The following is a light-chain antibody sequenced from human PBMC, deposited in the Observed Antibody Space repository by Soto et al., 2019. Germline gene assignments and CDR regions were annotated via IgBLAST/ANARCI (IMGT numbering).Light chain of an antibody. CDR3: QRRSNSLP. CDR2: DTS. Sequence: EIMLPQSVATLSLSPGASATLSCRSTRSVSSYLAWYQQKPGQAPRLLIYDTSSRPTDIHARFSGSGSGTDFTLTITSIEPEDFAVDYCQRRSNSLPVGRGTKGEI. J-gene: IGKJ4*01. CDR1: RSVSSY. V-gene: IGKV3-11*01.